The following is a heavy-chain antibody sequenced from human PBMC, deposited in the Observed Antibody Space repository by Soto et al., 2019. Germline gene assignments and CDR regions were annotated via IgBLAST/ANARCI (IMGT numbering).Heavy chain of an antibody. CDR1: GFTFTSYA. D-gene: IGHD4-17*01. CDR2: ISGSGGST. Sequence: EVQLLESGGGLVQPGGSLRLSCAASGFTFTSYAMSWVRQAPGKGLEWVSAISGSGGSTYYADSVKGQFTISRDNSKNTLYLQMNSLRAEDTAVYYCAKILHGDYVYWYFDLWGRGTQVTVSS. J-gene: IGHJ2*01. CDR3: AKILHGDYVYWYFDL. V-gene: IGHV3-23*01.